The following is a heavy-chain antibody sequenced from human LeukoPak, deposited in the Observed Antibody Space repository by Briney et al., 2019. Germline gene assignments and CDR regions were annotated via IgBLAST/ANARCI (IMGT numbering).Heavy chain of an antibody. CDR2: IHYSGNT. J-gene: IGHJ4*02. D-gene: IGHD1-1*01. CDR3: ARAMLKDWNLFDY. Sequence: SETLSLTCTVSRGSLNNYYLSWIRQPPGKGLEWIGYIHYSGNTRYNTSLQSRVTISLETSKKQFSLKLTSVTAADTAVYYCARAMLKDWNLFDYWGQGTLVTVSS. CDR1: RGSLNNYY. V-gene: IGHV4-59*01.